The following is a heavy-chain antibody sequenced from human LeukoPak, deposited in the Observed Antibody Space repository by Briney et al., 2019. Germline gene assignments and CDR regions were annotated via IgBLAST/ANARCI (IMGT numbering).Heavy chain of an antibody. CDR3: AKRDLWFGELLDASDI. Sequence: GGSLRLSCAASGFTFSRYTMNWVRQAPGKGLEWVSSISSTSSYLYYAESMKGRITISRDNAKNSLYLQMNSLRAEDTAVYYCAKRDLWFGELLDASDIWGQGTMVTVSS. D-gene: IGHD3-10*01. CDR1: GFTFSRYT. V-gene: IGHV3-21*01. J-gene: IGHJ3*02. CDR2: ISSTSSYL.